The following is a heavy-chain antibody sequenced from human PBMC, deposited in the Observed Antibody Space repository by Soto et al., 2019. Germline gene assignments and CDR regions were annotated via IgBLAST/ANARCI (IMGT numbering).Heavy chain of an antibody. J-gene: IGHJ5*02. V-gene: IGHV3-7*03. CDR1: GFTFRNYW. Sequence: EGTLRLSCAASGFTFRNYWMNWVRQAPGKGLEWVANIKEDGSEKNYVDSVRGRFTISRDNAKNSLYLQMNSLRAEDTAVYYWAREGHWYDSSGRASWGQGTRVIVAS. D-gene: IGHD3-22*01. CDR2: IKEDGSEK. CDR3: AREGHWYDSSGRAS.